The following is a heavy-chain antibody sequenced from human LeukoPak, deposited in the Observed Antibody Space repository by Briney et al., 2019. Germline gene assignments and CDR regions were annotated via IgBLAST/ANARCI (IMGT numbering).Heavy chain of an antibody. D-gene: IGHD4-17*01. CDR2: IKQDGSEE. CDR3: ARDSVTRGFDY. Sequence: GGSLRLSCAASGFTFNKFWMSWVRQAPGKGLEWVANIKQDGSEENYVDSVKGRFTISRDNAENSVSLQMNSLRAEDTAVYYCARDSVTRGFDYWGQGTLVTVSS. CDR1: GFTFNKFW. J-gene: IGHJ4*02. V-gene: IGHV3-7*01.